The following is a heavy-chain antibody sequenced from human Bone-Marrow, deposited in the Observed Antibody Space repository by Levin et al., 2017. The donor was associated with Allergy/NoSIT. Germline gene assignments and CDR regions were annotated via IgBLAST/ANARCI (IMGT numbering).Heavy chain of an antibody. J-gene: IGHJ5*02. D-gene: IGHD2-2*01. CDR3: ARLPFYCDTTNCYYKTAYNWFDP. CDR2: IYWDDDK. Sequence: GSGPTLVKPTQTLTLTCTFSGFSLSTIGVGVGWIRQPPGKALEWLALIYWDDDKRYSPSLESRLTITKDTSKNQVVLTVTNMDPVDTATYYCARLPFYCDTTNCYYKTAYNWFDPWGQGTLVTVSS. CDR1: GFSLSTIGVG. V-gene: IGHV2-5*02.